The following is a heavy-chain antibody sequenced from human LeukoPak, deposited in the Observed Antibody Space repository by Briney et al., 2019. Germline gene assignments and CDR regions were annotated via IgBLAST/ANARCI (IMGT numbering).Heavy chain of an antibody. CDR2: IYYNGST. J-gene: IGHJ4*02. D-gene: IGHD1-26*01. Sequence: PSETLSLTCTVSGGSISSSSYYWGWIRQPPGKGLEWIGSIYYNGSTYYNPSLKSRVTISVDTSKNQFSLKLSSVTAADTAVYYCARIVGASDYWGQGTLVTVSS. CDR1: GGSISSSSYY. CDR3: ARIVGASDY. V-gene: IGHV4-39*01.